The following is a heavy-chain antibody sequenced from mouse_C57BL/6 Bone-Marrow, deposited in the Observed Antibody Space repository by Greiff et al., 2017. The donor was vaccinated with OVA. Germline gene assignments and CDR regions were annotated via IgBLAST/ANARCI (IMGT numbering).Heavy chain of an antibody. Sequence: QVHVKQPGAELVRPGTSVKLSCKASGYTFTSYWMHWVKQRPGQGLEWIGVIDPSDSYTNYNQKFKGKATLTVDTSSSTAYMQLSSLTSEDSAVYYCASATTVKGDWYFDVWGTGTTVTVSS. CDR1: GYTFTSYW. D-gene: IGHD1-1*01. J-gene: IGHJ1*03. CDR2: IDPSDSYT. CDR3: ASATTVKGDWYFDV. V-gene: IGHV1-59*01.